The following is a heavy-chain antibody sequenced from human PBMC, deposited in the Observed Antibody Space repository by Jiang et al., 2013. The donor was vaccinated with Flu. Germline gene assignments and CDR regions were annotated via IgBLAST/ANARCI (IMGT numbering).Heavy chain of an antibody. CDR1: GYTFTSYD. V-gene: IGHV1-8*01. CDR2: MNPNSGNT. Sequence: SGAEVKKPGASVKVSCKASGYTFTSYDINWVRQATGQGLEWMGWMNPNSGNTGYAQKFQGRVTMTRNTSISTAYMELSSLRSEDTAVYYCAAKWTLSYDFWSGYYLDWFDPWGQGTLVTVSS. CDR3: AAKWTLSYDFWSGYYLDWFDP. D-gene: IGHD3-3*01. J-gene: IGHJ5*02.